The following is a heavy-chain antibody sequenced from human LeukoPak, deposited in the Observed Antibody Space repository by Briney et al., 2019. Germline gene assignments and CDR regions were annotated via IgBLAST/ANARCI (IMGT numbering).Heavy chain of an antibody. V-gene: IGHV3-23*01. J-gene: IGHJ5*02. CDR2: ISGSGGST. CDR3: ARDGTALGYCSSTSCYTEYNWFDP. CDR1: GFTFSSYA. Sequence: GGSLRLSCAASGFTFSSYAMSWVRQAPGKGLEWVSAISGSGGSTYYADSVKGRFTISRDNSKNTLYLQMNSLRAEDTAVYYCARDGTALGYCSSTSCYTEYNWFDPWGQGTLVTVSS. D-gene: IGHD2-2*02.